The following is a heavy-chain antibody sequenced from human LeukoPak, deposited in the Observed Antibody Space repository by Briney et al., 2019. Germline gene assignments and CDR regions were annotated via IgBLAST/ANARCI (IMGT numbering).Heavy chain of an antibody. D-gene: IGHD1-26*01. V-gene: IGHV3-30*02. CDR3: ARDPLTASYGVNWLDP. CDR2: IRYDGSDK. J-gene: IGHJ5*02. Sequence: GGSLRLSCAASGFTFSSYGIHWVRQAPVKGLEWVAFIRYDGSDKYFADIVKGRFTISRDNSKNTVYLQMNSLRVEDTAIYYCARDPLTASYGVNWLDPWGQGTLVTVSS. CDR1: GFTFSSYG.